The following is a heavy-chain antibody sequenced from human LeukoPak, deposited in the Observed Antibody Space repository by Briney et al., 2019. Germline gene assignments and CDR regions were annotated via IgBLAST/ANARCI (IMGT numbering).Heavy chain of an antibody. CDR2: INPNSGDT. CDR1: GYTFTDYY. D-gene: IGHD1-26*01. V-gene: IGHV1-2*02. J-gene: IGHJ5*02. Sequence: ASVTVSCKASGYTFTDYYMHWVRRAPGQGLQWMGWINPNSGDTNYAQNFQGRVTMTRDTSISTAYMELSRLRSGDTAMYCCARDSDSGTSWTNWFDPWGQGTLVTVSS. CDR3: ARDSDSGTSWTNWFDP.